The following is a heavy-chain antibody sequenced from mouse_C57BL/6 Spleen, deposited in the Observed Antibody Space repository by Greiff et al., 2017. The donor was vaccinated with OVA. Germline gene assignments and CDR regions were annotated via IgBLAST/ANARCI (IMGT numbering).Heavy chain of an antibody. CDR3: ARFPGTRNYYAMDY. V-gene: IGHV1-69*01. D-gene: IGHD3-3*01. J-gene: IGHJ4*01. Sequence: VKLVESGAELVMPGASVKLSCKASGYTFTSYWMHWVKQRPGQGLEWIGEIDPSDSYTNYNQKFKGKSTLTVDKSSSTAYMQLSSLTSEDSAVYYCARFPGTRNYYAMDYWGQGTSVTVSS. CDR2: IDPSDSYT. CDR1: GYTFTSYW.